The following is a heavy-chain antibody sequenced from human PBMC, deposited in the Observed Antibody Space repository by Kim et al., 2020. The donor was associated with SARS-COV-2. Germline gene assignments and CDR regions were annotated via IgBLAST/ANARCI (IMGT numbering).Heavy chain of an antibody. Sequence: GGSLRLSCAASGFTFSSYSMNWVRQAPGKGLEWVSSISSSSSYIYYADSVKGRFTISRDNAKNSLYLQMNSLRAEDTAVYYCASSPRYFDWLLHYWGQGTLVTVSS. D-gene: IGHD3-9*01. J-gene: IGHJ4*02. CDR1: GFTFSSYS. CDR3: ASSPRYFDWLLHY. V-gene: IGHV3-21*01. CDR2: ISSSSSYI.